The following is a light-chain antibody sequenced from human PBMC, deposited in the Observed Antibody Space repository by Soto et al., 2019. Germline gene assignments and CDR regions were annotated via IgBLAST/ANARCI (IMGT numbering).Light chain of an antibody. CDR1: QSISSY. CDR3: QQSYSTPVT. Sequence: DIQITHSPSSLSASVGDRVTITFRASQSISSYLNWYQQKPGKAPKLLIYAASSLQSGVPSRFSGSGSGTDFTLTISSLQPEDFATYYCQQSYSTPVTFGQRTRLEI. J-gene: IGKJ5*01. V-gene: IGKV1-39*01. CDR2: AAS.